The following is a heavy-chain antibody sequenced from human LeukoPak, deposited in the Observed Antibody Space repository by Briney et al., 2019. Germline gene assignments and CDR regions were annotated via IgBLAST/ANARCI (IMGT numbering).Heavy chain of an antibody. CDR2: IYHSGST. V-gene: IGHV4-30-2*01. Sequence: PSETLSLTCAVSGGSISSGGYSWSWIRQPPGKGLEWIGYIYHSGSTYYNPSLKSRVTISVDRSKNQFSLKLSSVTAADTAVYYCARQMNTVTADYWGQGTLVTVSS. CDR1: GGSISSGGYS. CDR3: ARQMNTVTADY. D-gene: IGHD4-17*01. J-gene: IGHJ4*02.